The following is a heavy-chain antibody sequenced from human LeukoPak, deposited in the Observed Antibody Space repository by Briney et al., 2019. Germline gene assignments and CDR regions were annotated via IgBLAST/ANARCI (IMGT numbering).Heavy chain of an antibody. J-gene: IGHJ4*02. V-gene: IGHV1-46*01. D-gene: IGHD5-18*01. CDR3: AREASTTMVTLSSVY. Sequence: ASVKVSCKASGYTFTTYYIHWVRQAPGQGLEWMGIISPSGGSTSYAQKFQGRVTMTRDTSTSTVYMELSSLRSEDTAVYYCAREASTTMVTLSSVYWGQGTLVTVSS. CDR2: ISPSGGST. CDR1: GYTFTTYY.